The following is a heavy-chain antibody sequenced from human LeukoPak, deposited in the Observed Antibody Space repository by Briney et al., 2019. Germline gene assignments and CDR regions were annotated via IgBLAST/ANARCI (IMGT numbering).Heavy chain of an antibody. Sequence: GGSLRLFCAASGFTFNNYAMNWVRQAPGKGLEWVSSLSGGGETTYYADSAKGRFTISRDNSQNTLYLQMNSLRAEDTAVYYCARDYADYVGYFFFDYWGQGTLVTVSS. J-gene: IGHJ4*02. V-gene: IGHV3-23*01. CDR1: GFTFNNYA. D-gene: IGHD4-17*01. CDR2: LSGGGETT. CDR3: ARDYADYVGYFFFDY.